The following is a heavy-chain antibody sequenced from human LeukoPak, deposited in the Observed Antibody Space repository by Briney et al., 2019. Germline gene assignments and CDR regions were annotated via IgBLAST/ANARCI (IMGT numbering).Heavy chain of an antibody. CDR2: MNPNSGNT. CDR3: ARHRAIAARYYYYYYMDV. D-gene: IGHD6-6*01. J-gene: IGHJ6*03. V-gene: IGHV1-8*03. CDR1: GYTFTSYD. Sequence: GASVKVSCKASGYTFTSYDINWVRQATGQGLEWMGWMNPNSGNTGYAQKFQGRVTITRNTSISTAYMELSSLRSEDTAVYYCARHRAIAARYYYYYYMDVWGKGTTVTVSS.